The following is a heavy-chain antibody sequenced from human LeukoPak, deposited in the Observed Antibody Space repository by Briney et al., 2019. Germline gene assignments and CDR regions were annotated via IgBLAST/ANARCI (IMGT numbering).Heavy chain of an antibody. J-gene: IGHJ5*02. D-gene: IGHD6-19*01. CDR2: IYYSGST. Sequence: SETLSLTCTVSGGPISSYYWSWIRQPPGKGLEWIGYIYYSGSTYYNPSLKSRVTISVDTSKNQFSLKLSSVTAADTAVYYCARDSYGGTVAGEPWFDLFGPRSLVTVSS. V-gene: IGHV4-59*12. CDR1: GGPISSYY. CDR3: ARDSYGGTVAGEPWFDL.